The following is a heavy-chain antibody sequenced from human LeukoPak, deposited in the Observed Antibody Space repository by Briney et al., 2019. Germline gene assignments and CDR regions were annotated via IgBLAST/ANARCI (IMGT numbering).Heavy chain of an antibody. Sequence: PSETLSLTRTVSGGSISSYYWSWIRQPPGKGLEWIGYIYYSGSTNYNPSLKSRVTISVDTSKNQFSLKLSSVTAADTAVYYCAGVERTWFDPWGQGTLVTVSS. J-gene: IGHJ5*02. D-gene: IGHD1-1*01. V-gene: IGHV4-59*01. CDR3: AGVERTWFDP. CDR2: IYYSGST. CDR1: GGSISSYY.